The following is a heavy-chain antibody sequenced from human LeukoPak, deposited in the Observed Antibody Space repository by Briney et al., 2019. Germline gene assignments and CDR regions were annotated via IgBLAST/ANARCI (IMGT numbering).Heavy chain of an antibody. J-gene: IGHJ4*02. CDR1: GYTFINYY. CDR3: ARRWDGNEEDCFDY. Sequence: ASVKVSCKASGYTFINYYMHWVRQAPGQGLEWMGIINPSGGSTSYAPKFQGRVTMTRDTSTSTVYMELSRLRSDDTAVYYCARRWDGNEEDCFDYWGQGTLVTVSS. V-gene: IGHV1-46*01. CDR2: INPSGGST. D-gene: IGHD1-1*01.